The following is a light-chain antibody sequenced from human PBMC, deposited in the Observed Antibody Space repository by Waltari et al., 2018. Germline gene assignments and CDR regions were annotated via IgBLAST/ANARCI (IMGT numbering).Light chain of an antibody. CDR1: QSVLYSSNNNNY. Sequence: DIVMTQSPDSLAVSLGERATINCKSSQSVLYSSNNNNYLAWYQQKAGQPPKLLIYGASTRESGVPDRFSGSGSGTDFTLTISSLQAEDVAVYDCHQHYDAPHTFGQGTKLEIK. J-gene: IGKJ2*01. CDR2: GAS. V-gene: IGKV4-1*01. CDR3: HQHYDAPHT.